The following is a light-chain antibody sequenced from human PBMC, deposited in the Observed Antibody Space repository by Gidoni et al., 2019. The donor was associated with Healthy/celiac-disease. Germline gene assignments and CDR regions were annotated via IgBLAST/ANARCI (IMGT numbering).Light chain of an antibody. J-gene: IGKJ2*01. CDR1: QDITNY. CDR3: QQYDNLPRYT. CDR2: DAS. Sequence: DIQITQSPSSLSASVGDRVTITCPASQDITNYLNRFLQQPGKAPQRLIYDASNLETGVPSRFSGSGSGTDFTFTISSLQPEDIATYYCQQYDNLPRYTFGQGTKLEIK. V-gene: IGKV1-33*01.